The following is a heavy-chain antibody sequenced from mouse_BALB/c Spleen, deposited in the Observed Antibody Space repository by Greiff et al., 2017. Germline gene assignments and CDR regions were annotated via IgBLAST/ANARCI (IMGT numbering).Heavy chain of an antibody. CDR2: IWSGGST. J-gene: IGHJ4*01. V-gene: IGHV2-2*02. CDR3: ARTGKLWPYAMDY. Sequence: VKLMESGPGLVQPSQSLSITCTVSGFSLTSYGVHWVRQSPGKGLEWLGVIWSGGSTDYNAAFISRLSISKDNSKSQVFFKMNSLQANDTAIYYCARTGKLWPYAMDYWGQGTSVTVSS. D-gene: IGHD6-1*01. CDR1: GFSLTSYG.